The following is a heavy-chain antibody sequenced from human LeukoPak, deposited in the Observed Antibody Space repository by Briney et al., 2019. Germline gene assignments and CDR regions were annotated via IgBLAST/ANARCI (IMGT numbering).Heavy chain of an antibody. D-gene: IGHD1-7*01. V-gene: IGHV3-30*18. Sequence: GGSLRLSCAASGFTFSSYGMHWVRQAPGKGLEWVAVIPYDGSNKYYADSVKGRFTISRDNSKNTLYLQMNSLRAEDTAVYYCAKGPAAGTTALDYWGQGTLVTVSS. CDR3: AKGPAAGTTALDY. J-gene: IGHJ4*02. CDR1: GFTFSSYG. CDR2: IPYDGSNK.